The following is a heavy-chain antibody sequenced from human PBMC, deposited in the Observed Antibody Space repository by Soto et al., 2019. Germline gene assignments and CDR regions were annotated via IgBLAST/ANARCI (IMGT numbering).Heavy chain of an antibody. CDR1: GGSFSGYY. J-gene: IGHJ5*02. CDR3: ARALYDFAMGWFDP. CDR2: INHSGST. V-gene: IGHV4-34*01. D-gene: IGHD3-3*01. Sequence: PSETLSLTCAVYGGSFSGYYWSWIRQPPGKGLEWIGEINHSGSTNYNPSLKSRVTISVDTSKNQFSLKLSSVTAADTAVYYCARALYDFAMGWFDPWGQGTLVTVSS.